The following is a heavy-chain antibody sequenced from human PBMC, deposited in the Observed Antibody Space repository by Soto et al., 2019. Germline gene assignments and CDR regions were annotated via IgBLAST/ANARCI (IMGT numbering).Heavy chain of an antibody. CDR2: IWYDGSNK. V-gene: IGHV3-33*06. D-gene: IGHD5-18*01. J-gene: IGHJ3*02. Sequence: PGWSLRLSCAASGFTFSSYGMHWVRRAPGKGLEWVAFIWYDGSNKYYADSVKGRFTISRDNSKNTLYLQMNSLRAEDTAVYYCANHDIQLWWTLGAFDIWGQGTLATVSS. CDR1: GFTFSSYG. CDR3: ANHDIQLWWTLGAFDI.